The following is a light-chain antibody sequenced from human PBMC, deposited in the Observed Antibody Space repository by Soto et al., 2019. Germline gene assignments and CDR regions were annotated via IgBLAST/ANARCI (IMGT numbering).Light chain of an antibody. J-gene: IGKJ1*01. CDR1: QSVYNN. Sequence: EIVMTQSPATLSVSPGERATLSCRASQSVYNNLAWYQQKPGQSPRLLIHGASTRATGIPARFSGSGSGTEFTLTISSLQSEDFALYYCQQHDNWPLTFGQGTKVEIK. V-gene: IGKV3-15*01. CDR2: GAS. CDR3: QQHDNWPLT.